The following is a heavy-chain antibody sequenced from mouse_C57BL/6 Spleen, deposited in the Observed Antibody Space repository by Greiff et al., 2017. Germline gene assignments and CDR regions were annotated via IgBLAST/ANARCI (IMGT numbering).Heavy chain of an antibody. J-gene: IGHJ1*03. CDR1: GYTFTDYY. V-gene: IGHV1-76*01. D-gene: IGHD6-2*01. CDR3: ARGASYWYFDV. Sequence: QVQLQQSGAELVRPGASVKLSCKASGYTFTDYYINWVKQRPGQGLEWIARIYPGSGNTYYNEKFKGQATLTAEKSSSTAYMQLRSLPSEYSAVYFCARGASYWYFDVWGTGTTVTVSS. CDR2: IYPGSGNT.